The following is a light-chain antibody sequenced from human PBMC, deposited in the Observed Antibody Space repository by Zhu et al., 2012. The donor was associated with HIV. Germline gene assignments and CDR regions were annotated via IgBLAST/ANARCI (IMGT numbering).Light chain of an antibody. CDR3: QQFNSYPPT. J-gene: IGKJ4*01. Sequence: DIQLTQSPSFLSASVRDRVTITCRASQGVSSYLSWYQQKPGKAPKLLIYSASTLQSGVPSRFSGSGSGTQFTLTISSLQPEDFAIYYCQQFNSYPPTFGGGATVEIK. V-gene: IGKV1-9*01. CDR1: QGVSSY. CDR2: SAS.